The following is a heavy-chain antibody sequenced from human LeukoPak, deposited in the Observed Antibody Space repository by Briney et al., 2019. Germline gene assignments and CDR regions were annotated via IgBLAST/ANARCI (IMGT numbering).Heavy chain of an antibody. CDR3: ARDLAGHYYGSGSSFDY. CDR2: INSVGSST. CDR1: GFTFSSYA. Sequence: GGSLRLSCAASGFTFSSYAMSWVRQAPGKGLEWVSRINSVGSSTSYADSVKGRFTISRDNAKNTLYLQMNSLRAEDTAVYYCARDLAGHYYGSGSSFDYWGQGTLVTVSS. V-gene: IGHV3-74*01. D-gene: IGHD3-10*01. J-gene: IGHJ4*02.